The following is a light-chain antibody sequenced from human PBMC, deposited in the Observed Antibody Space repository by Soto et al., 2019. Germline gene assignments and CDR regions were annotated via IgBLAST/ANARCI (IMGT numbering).Light chain of an antibody. CDR1: QGIGNA. CDR3: LQDINYPWT. CDR2: GAS. J-gene: IGKJ1*01. Sequence: IHMTQSPSTLSAFVGDRVTISCRASQGIGNALGWYQQKPGNPPKVLIYGASNLQSGVPPRFSGSGSGTDFTLAISSLQPEDSATYYCLQDINYPWTFGQGTKVDIK. V-gene: IGKV1-6*01.